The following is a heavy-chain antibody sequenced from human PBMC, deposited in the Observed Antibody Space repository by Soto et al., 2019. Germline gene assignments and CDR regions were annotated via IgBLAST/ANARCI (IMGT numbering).Heavy chain of an antibody. J-gene: IGHJ5*01. CDR3: ARVHKNWFDS. CDR2: IDPSDSYT. Sequence: GESLKISCKASGYNFTAFWIHWVRQMPGKGLEWLGKIDPSDSYTNYSPSFEGHVTISTDNSITTAYLQWSSLRASDTALYFCARVHKNWFDSWAQGTMVTVSS. V-gene: IGHV5-10-1*01. CDR1: GYNFTAFW.